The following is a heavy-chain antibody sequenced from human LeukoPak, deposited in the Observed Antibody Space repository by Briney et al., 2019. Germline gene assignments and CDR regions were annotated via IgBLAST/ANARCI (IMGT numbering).Heavy chain of an antibody. CDR3: ARDSRGLTPAWELLPYYYMDV. J-gene: IGHJ6*03. CDR2: IHSGGNT. CDR1: GFDFSTYY. D-gene: IGHD1-26*01. V-gene: IGHV3-53*01. Sequence: GGSLRLSCAASGFDFSTYYMTWVRQAPGKGLEWVSVIHSGGNTYYADSVKGRFTISRDNSKNTLDLQMNSLRAEDTAVYYCARDSRGLTPAWELLPYYYMDVWGKGTTVTVSS.